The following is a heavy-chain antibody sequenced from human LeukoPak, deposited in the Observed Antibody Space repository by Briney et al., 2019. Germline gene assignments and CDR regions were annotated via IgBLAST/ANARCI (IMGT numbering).Heavy chain of an antibody. D-gene: IGHD5-18*01. CDR1: GFTFSGSA. CDR2: IRSKANSYAT. Sequence: GGSLRLSCAASGFTFSGSAMHWVRQASGKGLEWVGRIRSKANSYATAYAASVKGRFTISRDDSKNTAYLQMNSLKTEDTAVYYCAKAVDTAMVITWYDYWGQGTLVTVSS. CDR3: AKAVDTAMVITWYDY. J-gene: IGHJ4*02. V-gene: IGHV3-73*01.